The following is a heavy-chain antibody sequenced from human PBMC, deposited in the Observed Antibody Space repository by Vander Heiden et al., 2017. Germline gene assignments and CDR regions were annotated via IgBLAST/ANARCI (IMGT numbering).Heavy chain of an antibody. CDR1: GFTFSRSA. CDR3: ARDEDYAYYFDY. CDR2: RTYAGSNK. J-gene: IGHJ4*02. D-gene: IGHD2-2*01. V-gene: IGHV3-30*01. Sequence: QVQLVESGGGVVQPGRSLRLSCAASGFTFSRSAMHWVRQAPGKGLEWVAVRTYAGSNKYDADSVTGRFTISRDNSKNTLYLQMNSLRVEDTAVYYCARDEDYAYYFDYWGQGTLVTVSS.